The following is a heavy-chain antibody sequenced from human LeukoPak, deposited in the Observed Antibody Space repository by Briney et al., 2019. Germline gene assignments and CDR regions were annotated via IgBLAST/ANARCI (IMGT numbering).Heavy chain of an antibody. V-gene: IGHV4-34*01. CDR2: INHSGST. CDR1: GGSISSYY. CDR3: ARGRNYYGSGSYHNWFDP. D-gene: IGHD3-10*01. J-gene: IGHJ5*02. Sequence: SETLSLTCTVSGGSISSYYWSWIRQPPGKGLEWIGEINHSGSTNYNPSLKSRVTISVDTSKNQFSLKLSSVTAADTAVYYCARGRNYYGSGSYHNWFDPWGQGTLVTVPS.